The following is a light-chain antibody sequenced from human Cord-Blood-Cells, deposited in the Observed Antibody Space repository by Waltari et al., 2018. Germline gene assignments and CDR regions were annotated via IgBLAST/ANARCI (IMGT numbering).Light chain of an antibody. V-gene: IGKV1-5*01. CDR1: QSISSW. J-gene: IGKJ1*01. CDR2: DAS. CDR3: QQYNSYLWT. Sequence: DIQMTQSPSTLSASVGDRVTITCRASQSISSWLAWYQQKPGKAPKLLIYDASSLESGVPSMFRGNGSGTEFTLTISSLQPDDFATYYCQQYNSYLWTFGQGTKVEIK.